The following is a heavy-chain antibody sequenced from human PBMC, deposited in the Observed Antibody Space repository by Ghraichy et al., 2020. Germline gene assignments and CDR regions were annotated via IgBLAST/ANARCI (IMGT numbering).Heavy chain of an antibody. V-gene: IGHV1-69*13. D-gene: IGHD3-22*01. J-gene: IGHJ4*02. CDR1: GGTFSSYA. CDR2: IIPIFGTA. Sequence: SVKVSCKASGGTFSSYAISWVRQAPGQGLEWMGGIIPIFGTANYAQKVQGRVTITADESTSTAYMELSSLRSEDTAVYYCARDGRNYYDSSGYYTDYWGQGTLVTVSS. CDR3: ARDGRNYYDSSGYYTDY.